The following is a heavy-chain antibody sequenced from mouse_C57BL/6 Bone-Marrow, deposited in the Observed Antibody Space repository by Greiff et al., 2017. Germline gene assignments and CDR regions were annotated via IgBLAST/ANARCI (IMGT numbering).Heavy chain of an antibody. CDR3: ARGYYYGSRPYWYFDD. CDR1: GYAFSSSW. Sequence: QVQLQQSGPELVKPGASVKTSCKASGYAFSSSWMNWVKQRPGKGLVWIGRIYPGDGDTNYNGKFKGKATLTADKSSSTAYMQLSSLTSEDSAVYLCARGYYYGSRPYWYFDDWGTGTAVTVSS. CDR2: IYPGDGDT. D-gene: IGHD1-1*01. V-gene: IGHV1-82*01. J-gene: IGHJ1*03.